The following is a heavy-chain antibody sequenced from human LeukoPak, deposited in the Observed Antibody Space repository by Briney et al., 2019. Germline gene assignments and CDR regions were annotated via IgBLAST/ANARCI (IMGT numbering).Heavy chain of an antibody. J-gene: IGHJ4*02. CDR1: GGSISSSSYY. CDR3: ARFDRGGDYFDY. V-gene: IGHV4-39*01. D-gene: IGHD3-16*02. Sequence: EASETLSLTCTVSGGSISSSSYYWGWIRQPPGKGLEWIGSIYYSGSTYYNPSLMIRVTISVDTSKNQFSLKLSSVTATDTAVYYCARFDRGGDYFDYWGQGTLVTVSS. CDR2: IYYSGST.